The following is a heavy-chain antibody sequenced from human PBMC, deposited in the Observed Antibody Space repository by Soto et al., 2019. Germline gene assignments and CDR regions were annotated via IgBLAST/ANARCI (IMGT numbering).Heavy chain of an antibody. CDR1: GGTFSSYT. CDR2: IIPILGIA. CDR3: AREDYYYYYYMDV. J-gene: IGHJ6*03. V-gene: IGHV1-69*04. Sequence: VASVKVSCKASGGTFSSYTISWVRQAPGQGLEWMGRIIPILGIANYAQKFQGRVTITADKSTSTAYMELSSLRSEDTAVYYCAREDYYYYYYMDVWGKGTTVTVSS.